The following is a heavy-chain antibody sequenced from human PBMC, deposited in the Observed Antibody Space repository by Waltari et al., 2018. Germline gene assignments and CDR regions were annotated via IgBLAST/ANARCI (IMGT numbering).Heavy chain of an antibody. CDR1: GYTFTGYY. V-gene: IGHV1-2*06. Sequence: QVQLVQSGAEVKKPGASVKVSCKASGYTFTGYYMHWVRQAPGQGLEWRGRIHPNSGGTSYAQKVQGGVTMTRDPAISTAYMELSRLRSDDTAVDYCARRGFRGYDSYYYYYMDVWGKGTTVTVSS. CDR3: ARRGFRGYDSYYYYYMDV. CDR2: IHPNSGGT. D-gene: IGHD5-12*01. J-gene: IGHJ6*03.